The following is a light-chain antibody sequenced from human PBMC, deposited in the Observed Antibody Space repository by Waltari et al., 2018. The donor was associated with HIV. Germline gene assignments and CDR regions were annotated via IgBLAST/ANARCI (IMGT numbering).Light chain of an antibody. CDR1: NIESKS. Sequence: YELTQPPSVSVAPGQTAMITCGGNNIESKSVQGYQQKPGQAPVLVIYFALDRPSGIPERFSGSVSGNTATLTISRVDAGDEADYYCQVWDRSSDQVIFGGGTKLTVL. CDR2: FAL. J-gene: IGLJ2*01. V-gene: IGLV3-21*04. CDR3: QVWDRSSDQVI.